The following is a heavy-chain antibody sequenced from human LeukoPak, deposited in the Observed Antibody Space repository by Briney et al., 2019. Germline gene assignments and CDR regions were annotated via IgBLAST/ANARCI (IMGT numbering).Heavy chain of an antibody. D-gene: IGHD3-22*01. CDR3: ATRLVDYYDSSGYYGY. Sequence: GWSLRLSCAASGFTFSSYAMSWVRQAPGKGLEWVSAISGSGGSTYYADSVKGRFTISRDNSKNTLYLQMNSLRAEDTAVYYCATRLVDYYDSSGYYGYWGQGTLVTVSS. J-gene: IGHJ4*02. CDR1: GFTFSSYA. V-gene: IGHV3-23*01. CDR2: ISGSGGST.